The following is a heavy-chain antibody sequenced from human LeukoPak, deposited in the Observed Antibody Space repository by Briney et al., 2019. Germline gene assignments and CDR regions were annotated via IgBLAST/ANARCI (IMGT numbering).Heavy chain of an antibody. Sequence: PGRSLRLSCAVSRFTVSSSYVSWVSQAPGKGLEWDSAIYSGDLTYYANYVKGRFTCSRDNSKNTLYIQMNSLRGDDTAVYYCARDGPGRYSSSWHGGAFDNWGQGTMVTVSS. CDR3: ARDGPGRYSSSWHGGAFDN. CDR2: IYSGDLT. D-gene: IGHD6-13*01. V-gene: IGHV3-53*01. CDR1: RFTVSSSY. J-gene: IGHJ3*02.